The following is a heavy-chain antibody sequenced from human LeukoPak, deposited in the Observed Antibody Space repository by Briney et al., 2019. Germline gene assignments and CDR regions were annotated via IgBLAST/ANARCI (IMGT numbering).Heavy chain of an antibody. J-gene: IGHJ4*02. D-gene: IGHD6-13*01. Sequence: GGSLRLSCAASGFTFSTYGMNWVRQAPGKGLEWVSAVSDNGGSTYYADSVKGRFTISRGNSKNTLYLQMNSLRAEDTAVYYCAKGMMAGYSSSWIDYWGQGTLVTVSS. CDR1: GFTFSTYG. V-gene: IGHV3-23*01. CDR2: VSDNGGST. CDR3: AKGMMAGYSSSWIDY.